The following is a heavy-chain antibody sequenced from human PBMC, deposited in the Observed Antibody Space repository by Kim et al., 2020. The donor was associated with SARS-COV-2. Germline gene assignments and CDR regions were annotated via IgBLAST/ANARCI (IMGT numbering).Heavy chain of an antibody. V-gene: IGHV1-69*13. D-gene: IGHD1-26*01. CDR3: ARGLVGATKDYYYYGMDV. Sequence: SVKVSCKASGGTFSSYAISWVRQAPGQGLEWMGGIIPIFGTANYAQKFQGRVTITADESTSTAYMELSSLRSEDTAVYYCARGLVGATKDYYYYGMDVWGQGTTVTVSS. CDR2: IIPIFGTA. CDR1: GGTFSSYA. J-gene: IGHJ6*02.